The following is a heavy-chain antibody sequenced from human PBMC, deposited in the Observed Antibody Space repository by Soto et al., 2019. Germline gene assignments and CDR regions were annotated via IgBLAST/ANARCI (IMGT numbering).Heavy chain of an antibody. CDR1: GYSISSGYY. D-gene: IGHD2-2*01. Sequence: PSETLSLTCAVSGYSISSGYYWGWIRQPPGKGLEWIGSIYHSGSTYYNPSLKSRVTISVDTSKNQFSLKLSSVTAADTAVYYCAGEGSTSRRTDAFDIWGQGTMVTVSS. J-gene: IGHJ3*02. V-gene: IGHV4-38-2*01. CDR2: IYHSGST. CDR3: AGEGSTSRRTDAFDI.